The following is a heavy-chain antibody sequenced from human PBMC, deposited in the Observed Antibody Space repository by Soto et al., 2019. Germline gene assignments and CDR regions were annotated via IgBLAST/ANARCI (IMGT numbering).Heavy chain of an antibody. Sequence: GASVKVSCKASGGTFSSYTISWVRQAPGQGLEWMGRIIPILGIANYAQKFQGRVTITADKSTSTAYMELSSLRSEDTAVYYCARSYYYDSRYYYYYGMDVWGQGTTVTGSS. D-gene: IGHD3-22*01. CDR2: IIPILGIA. V-gene: IGHV1-69*02. J-gene: IGHJ6*02. CDR3: ARSYYYDSRYYYYYGMDV. CDR1: GGTFSSYT.